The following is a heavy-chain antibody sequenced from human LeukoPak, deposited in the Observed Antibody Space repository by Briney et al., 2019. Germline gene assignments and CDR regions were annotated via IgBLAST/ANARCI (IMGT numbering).Heavy chain of an antibody. D-gene: IGHD2-8*02. CDR3: YNTGGYVAGQDAFDM. Sequence: SETLSLTCTVSGVSISNYRYHWGWIRQSPGKALEWIGSISYTGDTFHNPTLKSRVIISVDTSKNHFSLHLRSVTATDTAIYYCYNTGGYVAGQDAFDMWGQGTMITVSS. J-gene: IGHJ3*02. CDR2: ISYTGDT. CDR1: GVSISNYRYH. V-gene: IGHV4-39*02.